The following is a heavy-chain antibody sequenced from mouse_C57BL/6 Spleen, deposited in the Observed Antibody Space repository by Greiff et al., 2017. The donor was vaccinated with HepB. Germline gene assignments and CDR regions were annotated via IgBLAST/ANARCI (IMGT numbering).Heavy chain of an antibody. J-gene: IGHJ3*01. CDR2: IDPSDSYT. CDR3: AKTGDYDGAWFAY. D-gene: IGHD2-4*01. CDR1: GYTFTSYW. V-gene: IGHV1-69*01. Sequence: QVQLQQPGAELVMPGASVKLSCKASGYTFTSYWMHWVKQRPGQGLEWIGEIDPSDSYTNYNQKFKGKSTLTVDKSSSTAYMQLSSLTSVDSAVYYCAKTGDYDGAWFAYWGQGTLVTVSA.